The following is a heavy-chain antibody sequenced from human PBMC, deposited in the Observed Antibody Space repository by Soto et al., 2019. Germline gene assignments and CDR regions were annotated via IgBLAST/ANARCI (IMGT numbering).Heavy chain of an antibody. D-gene: IGHD1-1*01. CDR1: SQSFSGHS. CDR3: ARGSGIVALPGELEDVKYDY. V-gene: IGHV4-34*01. J-gene: IGHJ4*02. Sequence: QVQLQQWGAGLVKPSETLSLSCAVYSQSFSGHSWAWIRQPPEKGLEWIGEINESGSTYYNPSLKSRVTISTDTSKNQFSLKLSSVSAADTAAYFCARGSGIVALPGELEDVKYDYWGQGTLVNVSS. CDR2: INESGST.